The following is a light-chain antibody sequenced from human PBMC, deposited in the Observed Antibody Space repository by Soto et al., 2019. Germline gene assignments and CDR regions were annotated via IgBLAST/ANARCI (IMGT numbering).Light chain of an antibody. CDR3: QQYGSSPT. V-gene: IGKV3-20*01. CDR2: DVS. Sequence: EIVLTQSPGTLSLSPGERATLSCRSSQSVSSNYLAWYQQKPDQPPRLVIYDVSGRATGIPDRFSGRGSGTDFTLTISRLEPEDFAVYYCQQYGSSPTFGQGTKVEIK. J-gene: IGKJ1*01. CDR1: QSVSSNY.